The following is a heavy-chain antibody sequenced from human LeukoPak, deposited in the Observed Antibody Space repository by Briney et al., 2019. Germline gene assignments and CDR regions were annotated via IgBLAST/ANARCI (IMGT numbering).Heavy chain of an antibody. D-gene: IGHD3-10*01. J-gene: IGHJ6*02. Sequence: PGGSLRLSCAASGFTFDDYAMHWVRQAPGKGLEWVSVISADGGSTYYGDSVKGRFTISRDNSKNSLYVQMNSLRTEDTALYYCAKDVDYGSGSYYTRSGMDVWGQGTTVTVSS. CDR2: ISADGGST. CDR1: GFTFDDYA. CDR3: AKDVDYGSGSYYTRSGMDV. V-gene: IGHV3-43*02.